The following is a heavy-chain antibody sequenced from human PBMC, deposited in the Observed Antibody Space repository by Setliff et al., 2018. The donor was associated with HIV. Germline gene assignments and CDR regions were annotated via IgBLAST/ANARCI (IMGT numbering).Heavy chain of an antibody. CDR1: GFTFSNSW. Sequence: GGSLRLSCAASGFTFSNSWMTWVRQAPGKGLEWVGRINTDGSSTKYADSVKGRFTISRDNAKNTLYLQMDSLRGEDTAVYYCARGYYGSDLQNAMDVWGQGTTVTVSS. J-gene: IGHJ6*02. D-gene: IGHD3-10*01. CDR2: INTDGSST. CDR3: ARGYYGSDLQNAMDV. V-gene: IGHV3-74*03.